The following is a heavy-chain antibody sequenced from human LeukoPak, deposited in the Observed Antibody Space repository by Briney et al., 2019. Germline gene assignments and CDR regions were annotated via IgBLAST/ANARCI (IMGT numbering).Heavy chain of an antibody. CDR3: ARDRLYYYGSGSYSSF. D-gene: IGHD3-10*01. J-gene: IGHJ4*02. V-gene: IGHV3-21*01. Sequence: GGSLRLSCAASGFTFSSYSMNWVRQAPGKGLEWVSSISSSSSYIYYADSVKGRFTISRDNDKNSLYLQMHSLRAEDTAVYYCARDRLYYYGSGSYSSFWGQGTLVTVSS. CDR2: ISSSSSYI. CDR1: GFTFSSYS.